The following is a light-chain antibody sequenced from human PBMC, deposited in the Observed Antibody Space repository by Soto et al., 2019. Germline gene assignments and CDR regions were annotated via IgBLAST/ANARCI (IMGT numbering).Light chain of an antibody. V-gene: IGKV3D-20*01. Sequence: ETVLTQSPATLSLSPGERATLSCGASQSVNSNYLAWYQQKRGLAPRLLIYDTTSRATGIPDRFSGSGSGTDFSLTISRLEPEDFAVYYCQQYGSSPTFGQGTRLEI. CDR1: QSVNSNY. CDR2: DTT. J-gene: IGKJ5*01. CDR3: QQYGSSPT.